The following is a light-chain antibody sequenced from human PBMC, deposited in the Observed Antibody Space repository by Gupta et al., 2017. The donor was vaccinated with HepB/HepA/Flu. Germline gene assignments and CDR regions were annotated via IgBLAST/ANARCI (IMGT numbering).Light chain of an antibody. CDR3: QQRDYWPKIT. Sequence: EIVLTQYPATLSLSPGERATLSCRASQSINYYLAWYQLRPGQAPRLLLYDASNRDTGIPARFSGSGCGTDFTLTISSREAEDSAVYFCQQRDYWPKITFGGGTKVEIK. J-gene: IGKJ4*01. CDR2: DAS. CDR1: QSINYY. V-gene: IGKV3-11*01.